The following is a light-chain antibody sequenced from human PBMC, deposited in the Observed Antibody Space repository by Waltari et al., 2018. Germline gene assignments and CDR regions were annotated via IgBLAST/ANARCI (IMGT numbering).Light chain of an antibody. V-gene: IGKV3-20*01. Sequence: EIVLTPSPRTLSLSPGERANLSFRASQGVTSISLTWYQQKLGQAPSLLIYGTSSRATAIPDRFSGSGSGTDFTLTISRLEPEDFAVYYCQQYDGEVVTFGGGTKVEI. CDR3: QQYDGEVVT. CDR2: GTS. CDR1: QGVTSIS. J-gene: IGKJ4*01.